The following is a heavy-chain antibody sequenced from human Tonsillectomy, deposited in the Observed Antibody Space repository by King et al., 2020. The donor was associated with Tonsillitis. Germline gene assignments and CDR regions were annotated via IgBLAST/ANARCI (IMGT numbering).Heavy chain of an antibody. CDR3: ARDSNDFWSGYYNH. Sequence: DVQLVESGGGLVKPGGSLRLSCAASGFTFSSYTMTWVRQAPGKGLEWVSSISSSGTYIYYADSVKGRFTISRDNAKNTLHLQMNSLRAEDTGVYYCARDSNDFWSGYYNHWGQGTLVTVSS. CDR1: GFTFSSYT. V-gene: IGHV3-21*01. D-gene: IGHD3-3*01. CDR2: ISSSGTYI. J-gene: IGHJ5*02.